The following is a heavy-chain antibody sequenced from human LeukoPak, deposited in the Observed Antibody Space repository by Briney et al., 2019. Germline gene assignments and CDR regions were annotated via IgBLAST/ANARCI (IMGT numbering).Heavy chain of an antibody. CDR2: VNTNTGNP. CDR3: ARRGSSVVVDY. V-gene: IGHV7-4-1*02. J-gene: IGHJ4*02. CDR1: GYTFTTYA. D-gene: IGHD6-25*01. Sequence: ASVKVSCKASGYTFTTYAMNWVRQAPGQGLEWMGRVNTNTGNPTYAQGFTGRFIFSLDTSVSTAYLQISSLKAEDTAVYYCARRGSSVVVDYWGQGTLVTVSS.